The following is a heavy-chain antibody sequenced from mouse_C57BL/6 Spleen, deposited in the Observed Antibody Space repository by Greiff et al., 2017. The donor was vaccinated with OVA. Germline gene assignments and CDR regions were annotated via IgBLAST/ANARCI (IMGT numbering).Heavy chain of an antibody. J-gene: IGHJ3*01. CDR2: IYPGSGST. D-gene: IGHD2-2*01. CDR3: ARYSLNGYDGAWFAY. Sequence: QVQLQQPGAELVQPGASVKMSCKASGYTFTSYWLTWVKQRPGQGLEWIGDIYPGSGSTNSNEKFKSKATLTVDTSSSTASMQISSLTSEDSAAYCGARYSLNGYDGAWFAYWGQGTLVTVSA. CDR1: GYTFTSYW. V-gene: IGHV1-55*01.